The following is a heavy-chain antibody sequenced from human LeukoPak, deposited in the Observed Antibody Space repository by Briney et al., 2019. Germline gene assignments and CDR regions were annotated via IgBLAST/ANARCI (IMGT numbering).Heavy chain of an antibody. Sequence: PSETLSLTCAVYGGSFSGYYWSWIRQPPGKGLEWIGEINHSGSTNYNPSLKSRVTISVDTSKNQFSLKLSSVTAADTAVYYCARRGAYSGNDLAWYFDLWGRGTLVTVPS. CDR1: GGSFSGYY. V-gene: IGHV4-34*01. J-gene: IGHJ2*01. CDR2: INHSGST. D-gene: IGHD5-12*01. CDR3: ARRGAYSGNDLAWYFDL.